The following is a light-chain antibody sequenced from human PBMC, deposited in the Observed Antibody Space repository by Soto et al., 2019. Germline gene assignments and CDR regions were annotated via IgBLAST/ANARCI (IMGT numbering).Light chain of an antibody. J-gene: IGKJ1*01. Sequence: ETVMTQSPATLSVSPGERATLSCRASQSVNNNLAWFQQKVGQAPRLLIYGAFTRATGIPARFSGSGSGTEFTLTISSLQSEDFAVYYCQQYNIWPRTFGQGTKVEIK. CDR1: QSVNNN. V-gene: IGKV3-15*01. CDR3: QQYNIWPRT. CDR2: GAF.